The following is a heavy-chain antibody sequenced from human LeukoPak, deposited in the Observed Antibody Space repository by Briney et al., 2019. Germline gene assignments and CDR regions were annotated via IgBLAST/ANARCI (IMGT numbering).Heavy chain of an antibody. D-gene: IGHD3-10*01. CDR2: TYYRSKWYN. CDR1: GDSVSSNSDA. CDR3: ARAGGASWYFDY. Sequence: SQTLSLTCAISGDSVSSNSDAWNWIRQSPSRGLEWLGRTYYRSKWYNDFAVSVKSRITINPDTSKNQFSLQLNSVTPEDTAVYYCARAGGASWYFDYWGRGTLVTVSS. V-gene: IGHV6-1*01. J-gene: IGHJ4*02.